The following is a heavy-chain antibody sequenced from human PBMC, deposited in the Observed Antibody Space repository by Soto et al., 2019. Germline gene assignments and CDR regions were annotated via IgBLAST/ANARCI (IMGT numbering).Heavy chain of an antibody. CDR3: AREPAIFGVVQHWFDP. D-gene: IGHD3-3*01. CDR1: GYTFTSYG. J-gene: IGHJ5*02. V-gene: IGHV1-18*01. Sequence: ASVKVSCKASGYTFTSYGISWVRQAPGQGLEWMGWISAYNGNTNYAQKLQGRVTMTTDTSTSTAYMELRSLRSDDTAVYYCAREPAIFGVVQHWFDPWGQGTLVTVSS. CDR2: ISAYNGNT.